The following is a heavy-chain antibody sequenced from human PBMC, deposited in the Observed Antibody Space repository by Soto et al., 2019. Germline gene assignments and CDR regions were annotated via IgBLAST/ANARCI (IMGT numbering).Heavy chain of an antibody. Sequence: PSETLSLTCTVSGDSISVSGDSNNNHYWSWVRQPPGKGLEWIGSIYYSGATNYNPSLKSRVTMSADTSKNKFSLNLSSVTAAETAIYYCARAMGAWGTYYYYYCLDVWGQGTTVTVCS. CDR1: GDSISVSGDSNNNHY. V-gene: IGHV4-61*01. D-gene: IGHD7-27*01. CDR2: IYYSGAT. CDR3: ARAMGAWGTYYYYYCLDV. J-gene: IGHJ6*02.